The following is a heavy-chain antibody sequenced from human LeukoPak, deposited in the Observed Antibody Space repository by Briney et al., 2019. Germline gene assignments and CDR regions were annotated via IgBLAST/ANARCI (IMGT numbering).Heavy chain of an antibody. V-gene: IGHV1-46*01. CDR3: ARESHDSSGYDYFDY. CDR2: INPSGGST. D-gene: IGHD3-22*01. Sequence: ASVKVSCTASGYTFTSYYMHWVRQAPGQGLEWMGIINPSGGSTSYAQKFQGRVTMTRDTSTSTVYMELSSLRSEDTAVYYCARESHDSSGYDYFDYWGQGTLVTVSS. J-gene: IGHJ4*02. CDR1: GYTFTSYY.